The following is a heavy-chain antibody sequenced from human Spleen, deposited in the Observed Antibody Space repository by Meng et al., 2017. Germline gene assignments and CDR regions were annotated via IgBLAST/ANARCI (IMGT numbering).Heavy chain of an antibody. V-gene: IGHV3-15*01. CDR3: QWLSTHPPDC. D-gene: IGHD3-22*01. CDR1: GFTFTNAW. Sequence: EVERVESGGGLVRTGGSLRLSCAASGFTFTNAWMSWVRHTPGKGLEWLGRIKSKSDGETTDYAAPVKGRFSISRDDAKNTLYLQMNSLKTEDTAVYYCQWLSTHPPDCWGQGTLVTVSS. CDR2: IKSKSDGETT. J-gene: IGHJ4*02.